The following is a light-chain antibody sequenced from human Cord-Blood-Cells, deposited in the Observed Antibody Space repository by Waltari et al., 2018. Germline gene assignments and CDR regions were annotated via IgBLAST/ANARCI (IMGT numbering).Light chain of an antibody. Sequence: DIQMTQSPSTLSASVGDRVTITCRASQSISSWLAWYQQKPGKAPKLLIYKASSLESGVPERFSGSGSGTEFTLTISSLKPDDFATYYCQQYNSYSPWTFGQGTKVEIK. CDR3: QQYNSYSPWT. CDR2: KAS. CDR1: QSISSW. J-gene: IGKJ1*01. V-gene: IGKV1-5*03.